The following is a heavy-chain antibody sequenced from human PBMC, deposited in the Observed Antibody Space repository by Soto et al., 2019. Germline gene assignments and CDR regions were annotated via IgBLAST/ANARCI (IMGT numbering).Heavy chain of an antibody. CDR2: MHYSGTT. J-gene: IGHJ5*02. D-gene: IGHD3-3*01. Sequence: QLQLQESSPGLVKPSETLSLTCTVSGGSISTSAYYWAWIRQPPGKGLEWIGSMHYSGTTNYSPSLRSRITISIDTSKNQFSLTLTSVTAADTAVYYCAKHGGPLGVDPWGQGTLVTVSS. CDR1: GGSISTSAYY. V-gene: IGHV4-39*01. CDR3: AKHGGPLGVDP.